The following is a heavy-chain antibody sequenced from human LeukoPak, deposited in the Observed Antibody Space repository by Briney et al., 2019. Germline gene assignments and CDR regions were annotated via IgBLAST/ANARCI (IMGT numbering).Heavy chain of an antibody. D-gene: IGHD3-10*01. Sequence: GGSLRLSCAASGFTFSSYAMSWVRQAPGKGLEWVALISYDARNTYYADSVKGRFTISRDNSKNTLYLQMNSLRAEDTAVYYCAKDGASYFYYVMDVWGQGTTVTVSS. J-gene: IGHJ6*02. CDR1: GFTFSSYA. CDR2: ISYDARNT. CDR3: AKDGASYFYYVMDV. V-gene: IGHV3-30*18.